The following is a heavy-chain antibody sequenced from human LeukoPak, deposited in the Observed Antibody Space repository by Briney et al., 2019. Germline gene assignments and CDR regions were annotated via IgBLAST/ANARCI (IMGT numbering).Heavy chain of an antibody. CDR1: GFTFSHAW. Sequence: GGSLRLSCAVSGFTFSHAWMSWVRQAPGKGLEWVANIKQDGSEKYYVDSVKGRFTISRDNAKNSLSLQMNSLRAEDTAVYYCARPLMYYYGSETYFWFDPWGQGTLVTVSS. CDR3: ARPLMYYYGSETYFWFDP. J-gene: IGHJ5*02. V-gene: IGHV3-7*01. D-gene: IGHD3-10*01. CDR2: IKQDGSEK.